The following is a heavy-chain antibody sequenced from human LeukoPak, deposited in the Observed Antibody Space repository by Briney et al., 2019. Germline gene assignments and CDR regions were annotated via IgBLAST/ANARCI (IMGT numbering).Heavy chain of an antibody. CDR3: ARDRGARGRGLA. V-gene: IGHV3-21*06. J-gene: IGHJ4*02. CDR2: ISDTSDI. CDR1: GFTFSDYS. D-gene: IGHD3-10*01. Sequence: GGSLRLSCGASGFTFSDYSVNWVRQAPGKGLEWVASISDTSDISYVDPVKGRFTVSRDNAKNSVFLQMNSLRVDDTGVYFCARDRGARGRGLAWGQGTLVSVSS.